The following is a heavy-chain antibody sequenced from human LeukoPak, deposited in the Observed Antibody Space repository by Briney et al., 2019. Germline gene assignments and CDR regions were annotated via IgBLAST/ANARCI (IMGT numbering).Heavy chain of an antibody. D-gene: IGHD4-23*01. J-gene: IGHJ4*02. Sequence: SVKVSCKASGGTFSSYAISWVRQAPGQGLEWMGGIIPIFGTANYAQKFQGRVTITADESTSTAYMELCSLRSEDTAVYYCARTTVVWYYFDYWGQGTLVTVSS. CDR1: GGTFSSYA. CDR2: IIPIFGTA. V-gene: IGHV1-69*13. CDR3: ARTTVVWYYFDY.